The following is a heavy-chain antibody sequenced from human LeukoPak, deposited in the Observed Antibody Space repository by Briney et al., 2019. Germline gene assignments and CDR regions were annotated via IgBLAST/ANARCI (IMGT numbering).Heavy chain of an antibody. D-gene: IGHD2-2*01. J-gene: IGHJ5*02. CDR1: GYTFTSYY. CDR3: ARGARGPWYVPAAMGYSDP. Sequence: ASVKVSCKASGYTFTSYYMHWVRQAPGQGLEWMGIINPSGGSTSYAQKFQGRVTMTRDTSTSTVYMELSSLRSEDTAVYYCARGARGPWYVPAAMGYSDPWGQGTLVTVSS. V-gene: IGHV1-46*01. CDR2: INPSGGST.